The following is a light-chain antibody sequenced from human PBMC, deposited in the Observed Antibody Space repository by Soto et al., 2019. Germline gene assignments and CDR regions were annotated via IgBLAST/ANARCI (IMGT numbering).Light chain of an antibody. J-gene: IGLJ1*01. V-gene: IGLV2-14*01. Sequence: QSALTQPASVSGSPGQSITISCTGTSSDVGGYNYVSWHQQHPGKAPKLTIYDVNSRPSGVSNRFSASKSGNTASLTISGLQAEDEADYYCTSYTSSGTYVFGTGTRSPS. CDR2: DVN. CDR3: TSYTSSGTYV. CDR1: SSDVGGYNY.